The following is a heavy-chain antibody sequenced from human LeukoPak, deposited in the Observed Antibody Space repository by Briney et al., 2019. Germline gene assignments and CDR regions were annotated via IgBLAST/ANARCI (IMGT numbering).Heavy chain of an antibody. CDR1: GFTFSSYS. Sequence: PGGSLRLSCAASGFTFSSYSMNWVRQAPGKGLEWVSSISSSSSYIYYADSVKGRFTISRDNAKNSLYLQMNSLRAEDTAVYYCARGRNYYDSSGHDRAFDIWGQGTMVTVSS. J-gene: IGHJ3*02. V-gene: IGHV3-21*01. CDR3: ARGRNYYDSSGHDRAFDI. CDR2: ISSSSSYI. D-gene: IGHD3-22*01.